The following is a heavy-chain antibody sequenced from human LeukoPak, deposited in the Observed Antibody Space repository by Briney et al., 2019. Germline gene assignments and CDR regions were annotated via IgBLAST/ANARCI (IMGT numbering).Heavy chain of an antibody. CDR1: GITTRRSW. D-gene: IGHD5-18*01. Sequence: GGSLRLSCVGTGITTRRSWMHWVRQPPGKGLVWVSRINTDGNTRTYADSVKGRFTISREHAKSTMDLQMNSLRGEDAAVYYCGRGRNTEASGWGQGILVT. J-gene: IGHJ4*02. CDR3: GRGRNTEASG. V-gene: IGHV3-74*01. CDR2: INTDGNTR.